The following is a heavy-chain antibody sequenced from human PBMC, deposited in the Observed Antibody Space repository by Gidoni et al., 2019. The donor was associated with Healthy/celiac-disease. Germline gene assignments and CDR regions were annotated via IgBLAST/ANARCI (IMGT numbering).Heavy chain of an antibody. CDR2: IYHSGST. Sequence: QVQLQESGPGLVKPSETLSLTCAVSGYSISSGYYWGWIRQPPGKGLEWIGSIYHSGSTYYNPSLKSRVTISVDTSKNQFSLKLSSVTAADTAVYYCARLTWIQLWLRNWYFDLWGRGTLVTVSS. D-gene: IGHD5-18*01. CDR1: GYSISSGYY. J-gene: IGHJ2*01. CDR3: ARLTWIQLWLRNWYFDL. V-gene: IGHV4-38-2*01.